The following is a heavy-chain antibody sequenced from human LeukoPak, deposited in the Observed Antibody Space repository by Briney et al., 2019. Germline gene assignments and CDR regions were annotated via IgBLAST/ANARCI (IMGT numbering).Heavy chain of an antibody. V-gene: IGHV4-59*13. J-gene: IGHJ4*02. CDR2: IYYSGST. CDR1: VGSIISYY. Sequence: SETLSLTCTVSVGSIISYYWGWIGQPPGRGLEWIGYIYYSGSTNYNPSLKSRVTISVDTSKNQFSLKLSSVTAADTAVYYCARASFDYGSGSYYHLDYWGQGTLVTVSS. CDR3: ARASFDYGSGSYYHLDY. D-gene: IGHD3-10*01.